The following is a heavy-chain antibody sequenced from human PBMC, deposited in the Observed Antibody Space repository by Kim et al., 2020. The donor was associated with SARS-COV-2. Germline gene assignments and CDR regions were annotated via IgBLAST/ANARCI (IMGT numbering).Heavy chain of an antibody. D-gene: IGHD2-8*01. Sequence: GGTNYAQKFQGRVTMTRDTSISTAYMELSRLRSDDTAVYYCARARFVWDVWGQGTTVTVSS. CDR3: ARARFVWDV. V-gene: IGHV1-2*02. J-gene: IGHJ6*02. CDR2: GGT.